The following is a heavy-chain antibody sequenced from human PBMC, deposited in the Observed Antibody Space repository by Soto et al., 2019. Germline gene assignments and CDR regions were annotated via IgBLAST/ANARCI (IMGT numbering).Heavy chain of an antibody. CDR3: AKDHEPGPIDY. J-gene: IGHJ4*02. V-gene: IGHV3-30*18. CDR2: ISYDGSNK. CDR1: GFTFSSYG. Sequence: GGSLRLSCAASGFTFSSYGMHWVRQAPGKGLEWVAVISYDGSNKYYADSVKGRFTISRDNSKNTLYLQMNSLRAEDTAVYYCAKDHEPGPIDYWGQGTLVTVSS.